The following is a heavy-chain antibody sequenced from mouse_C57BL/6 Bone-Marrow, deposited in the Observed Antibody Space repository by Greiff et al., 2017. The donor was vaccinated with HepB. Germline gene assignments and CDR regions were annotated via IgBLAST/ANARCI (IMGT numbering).Heavy chain of an antibody. D-gene: IGHD2-4*01. V-gene: IGHV5-9*01. CDR3: ARHEGYWGLRRRGFAY. J-gene: IGHJ3*01. CDR1: GFTFSSYT. Sequence: EVQVVESGGGLVKPGGSLKLSCAASGFTFSSYTMSWVRQTPEKRLEWVATISGGGGNTYYPDSVKGRFTISRDNAKNTLYLQMSSLRSEDTALYYCARHEGYWGLRRRGFAYWGQGTLVTVSA. CDR2: ISGGGGNT.